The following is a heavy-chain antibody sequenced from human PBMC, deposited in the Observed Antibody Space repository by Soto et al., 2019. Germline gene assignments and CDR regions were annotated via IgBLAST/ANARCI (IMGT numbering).Heavy chain of an antibody. D-gene: IGHD1-26*01. Sequence: ASVKVSCKASGFTFTSSAIHWVRQAPGQGLEWMGIINPSSGSAGYAQKFQVSVTMTRDTPTSTFYMELRSLRSDDTAIYYCARDRRDSVADRRSFDVWGQGTMVTVSS. CDR1: GFTFTSSA. CDR2: INPSSGSA. J-gene: IGHJ3*01. CDR3: ARDRRDSVADRRSFDV. V-gene: IGHV1-46*01.